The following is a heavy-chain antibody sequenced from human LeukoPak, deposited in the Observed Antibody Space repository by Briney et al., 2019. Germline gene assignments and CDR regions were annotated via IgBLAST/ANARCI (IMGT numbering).Heavy chain of an antibody. CDR2: IYYSGST. V-gene: IGHV4-39*07. D-gene: IGHD3-22*01. CDR3: ARGPYDSSGYYIDY. CDR1: GGSISNSSYY. Sequence: SETLSLTCTVSGGSISNSSYYWGWIRQPPGKGLEWIGSIYYSGSTYYNPSLKSRVTISVDTSKNQFSLKLSSVTAADTAVYYCARGPYDSSGYYIDYWGQGTLVTVSS. J-gene: IGHJ4*02.